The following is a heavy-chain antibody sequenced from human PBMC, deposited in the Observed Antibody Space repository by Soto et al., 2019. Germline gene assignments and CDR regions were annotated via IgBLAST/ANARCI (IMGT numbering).Heavy chain of an antibody. CDR2: ISYDGSNK. V-gene: IGHV3-30*18. Sequence: GGSLRLSCAASGFTFSSYGMHWVRQAPGKGLEWVAVISYDGSNKYYADSVKGRFTISRDNSKTTLYLQMNSLRAEDTAVYYCANIAAAGNNDAFDIWGQGTMVTVSS. D-gene: IGHD6-13*01. CDR3: ANIAAAGNNDAFDI. CDR1: GFTFSSYG. J-gene: IGHJ3*02.